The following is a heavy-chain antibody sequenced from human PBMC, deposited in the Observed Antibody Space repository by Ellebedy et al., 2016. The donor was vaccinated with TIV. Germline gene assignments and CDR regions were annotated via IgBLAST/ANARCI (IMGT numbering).Heavy chain of an antibody. J-gene: IGHJ4*02. CDR2: ISGNGSTI. D-gene: IGHD3-10*01. CDR3: ARIFGANHFDY. V-gene: IGHV3-48*01. CDR1: GFTSINYG. Sequence: GESLKISCEGSGFTSINYGMNWVRQAPGKGLEWISYISGNGSTIYYADSVKGRFTISRDHAKNSLYLQLNSLRTEDTAVYYCARIFGANHFDYWGQGTLVTVSS.